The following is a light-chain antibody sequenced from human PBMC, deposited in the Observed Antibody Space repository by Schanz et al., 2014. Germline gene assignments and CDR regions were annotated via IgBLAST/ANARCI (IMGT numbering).Light chain of an antibody. J-gene: IGKJ4*01. Sequence: EIVMTQSPATLSVSPGERATLSCRASQSVRTNLAWYQQKPGQAPRLLISDASNRATGIPARFSGSGSGTDFTLAISSLEPEDSAVYYCQHRSNWPLTFGGGTKVGIK. V-gene: IGKV3-11*01. CDR3: QHRSNWPLT. CDR2: DAS. CDR1: QSVRTN.